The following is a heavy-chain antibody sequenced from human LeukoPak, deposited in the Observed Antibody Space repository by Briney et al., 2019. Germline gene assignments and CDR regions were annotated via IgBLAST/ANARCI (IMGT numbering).Heavy chain of an antibody. D-gene: IGHD3-22*01. V-gene: IGHV3-9*01. CDR3: AKDSSGYPLNFDY. CDR1: GFTFDDYA. CDR2: ISWNSGSI. Sequence: PGRSLRLSCAASGFTFDDYAMHWVRQAPGKGLEWVSGISWNSGSIGYADSVKGRFTISRDNAKNSLYLQMNSLRAEDTALYYCAKDSSGYPLNFDYWGQGTLVTVSS. J-gene: IGHJ4*02.